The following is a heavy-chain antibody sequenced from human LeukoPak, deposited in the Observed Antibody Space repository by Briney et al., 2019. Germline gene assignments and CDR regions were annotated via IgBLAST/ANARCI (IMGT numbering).Heavy chain of an antibody. CDR1: GFTFSSYA. D-gene: IGHD6-13*01. J-gene: IGHJ5*02. V-gene: IGHV3-23*01. Sequence: PGGSLRLSCAASGFTFSSYAMSWVCQAPGKGLEWVSAISGSGGSTYYADSVKGRFTISRDNSKNTLYLQMNSLRAEDTAVYYCAKDWVASSWFNWFDPWGQGTLVTVSS. CDR3: AKDWVASSWFNWFDP. CDR2: ISGSGGST.